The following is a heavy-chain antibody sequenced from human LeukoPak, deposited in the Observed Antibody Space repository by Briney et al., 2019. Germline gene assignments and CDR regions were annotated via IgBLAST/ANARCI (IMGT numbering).Heavy chain of an antibody. CDR1: GFTFSNYG. CDR3: AKYGGIAAAGTYYFDY. J-gene: IGHJ4*02. D-gene: IGHD6-13*01. V-gene: IGHV3-33*06. CDR2: IWYDGSNK. Sequence: GGSLRLSCAASGFTFSNYGMHWVRQAPGKGLEWVAVIWYDGSNKYYGDSVKGRFTISRDNSKNTLYLQMNSLRAEDTAVYYCAKYGGIAAAGTYYFDYWGQGTLVTVSS.